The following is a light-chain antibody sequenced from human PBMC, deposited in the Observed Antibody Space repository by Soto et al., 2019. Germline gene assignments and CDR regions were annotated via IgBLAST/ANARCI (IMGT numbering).Light chain of an antibody. J-gene: IGKJ5*01. CDR1: QTVGSN. V-gene: IGKV3D-15*01. CDR2: GAS. Sequence: EIVLTQSPDTLSVSPGERATLSCRASQTVGSNLAWYQQKPGQAPRLLIYGASTRASDTPARFSGSGSVTEFALTISSLQPDDFATYYCQQYNTYSTFGQGTRLEIK. CDR3: QQYNTYST.